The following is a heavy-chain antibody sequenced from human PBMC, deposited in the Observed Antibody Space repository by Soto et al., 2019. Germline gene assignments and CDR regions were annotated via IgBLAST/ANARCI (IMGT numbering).Heavy chain of an antibody. CDR1: GFIFSTYS. D-gene: IGHD2-8*01. CDR3: ARECRSESVCDPPFDY. Sequence: GGSLRLSCAASGFIFSTYSMHWVRQAPGKGLEWVAVILYDGNSRHHADSVKGRFSISRDDSIDTVYLQMESLRAEDTAVYYCARECRSESVCDPPFDYWGQGTLVTVSS. J-gene: IGHJ4*02. V-gene: IGHV3-30-3*01. CDR2: ILYDGNSR.